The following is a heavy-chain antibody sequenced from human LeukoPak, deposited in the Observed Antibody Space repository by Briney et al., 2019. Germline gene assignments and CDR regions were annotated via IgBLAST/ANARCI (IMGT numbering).Heavy chain of an antibody. CDR3: ARGQAGDYGYYYYYYMDV. CDR1: GYTFTSYG. Sequence: ASVKVSCKASGYTFTSYGISWVRQAPGQGLEWMGWISAYNGNTNYAQKLQGRVTMTTDTSTSTAYMELRSLRSADTAVYYCARGQAGDYGYYYYYYMDVWGKGTTVTVSS. J-gene: IGHJ6*03. D-gene: IGHD4-17*01. V-gene: IGHV1-18*01. CDR2: ISAYNGNT.